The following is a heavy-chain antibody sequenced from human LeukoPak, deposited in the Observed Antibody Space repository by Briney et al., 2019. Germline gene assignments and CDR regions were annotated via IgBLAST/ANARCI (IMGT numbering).Heavy chain of an antibody. V-gene: IGHV1-69*06. CDR2: IIPIFGTA. CDR3: AVDSSGYFWYYYYMDV. D-gene: IGHD3-22*01. CDR1: GGTFSSYA. J-gene: IGHJ6*03. Sequence: SVKVSCKASGGTFSSYAISWVRQAPGQGLEWMGGIIPIFGTANYAQKFQGRVTITADKSTSTAYMELSSLRSEDTAVYYCAVDSSGYFWYYYYMDVWGKGTTVTVSS.